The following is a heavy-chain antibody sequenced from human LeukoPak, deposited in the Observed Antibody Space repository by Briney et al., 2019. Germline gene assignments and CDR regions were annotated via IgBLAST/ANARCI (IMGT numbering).Heavy chain of an antibody. CDR2: IYYSGST. CDR1: GDSISSYF. CDR3: ARLQRITMAGPDYWYFDL. V-gene: IGHV4-59*01. J-gene: IGHJ2*01. D-gene: IGHD3-10*01. Sequence: PSGTLSLTCTVSGDSISSYFWSWSRQPPEKGLEWIGYIYYSGSTNYNPSLKSRVTISVDTSKTQFSLKMTSVTAADTAVYYCARLQRITMAGPDYWYFDLWGRGTLVTVSS.